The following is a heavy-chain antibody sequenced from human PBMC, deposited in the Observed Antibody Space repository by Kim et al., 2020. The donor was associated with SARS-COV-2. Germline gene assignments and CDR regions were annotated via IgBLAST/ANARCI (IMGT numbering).Heavy chain of an antibody. D-gene: IGHD6-13*01. CDR3: ARGGYSSSWSIGEAFDF. V-gene: IGHV3-30*04. Sequence: GGSLRLSCAASGFTFSDFAFHWVRQAPGKGLEWVAVISDDANNKYDAESVKGRFTISRDNSKNTLYLQMNSLRAEDTAVYYCARGGYSSSWSIGEAFDFWGKEKIVTVST. CDR2: ISDDANNK. J-gene: IGHJ3*01. CDR1: GFTFSDFA.